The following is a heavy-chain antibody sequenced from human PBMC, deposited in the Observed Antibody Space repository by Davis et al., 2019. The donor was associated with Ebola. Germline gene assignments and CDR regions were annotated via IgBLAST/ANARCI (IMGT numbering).Heavy chain of an antibody. CDR3: ARSGYSSSWYNWFDP. J-gene: IGHJ5*02. V-gene: IGHV4-34*01. CDR1: GGSFSGYY. CDR2: INHSGST. Sequence: SETLSLTCAVYGGSFSGYYWSWIRQPPGKGLEWIGEINHSGSTNYNPSLKSRVTISVDTSKNQFSLKLSSVTAADTAVYYCARSGYSSSWYNWFDPWGQGTLVTVSS. D-gene: IGHD6-13*01.